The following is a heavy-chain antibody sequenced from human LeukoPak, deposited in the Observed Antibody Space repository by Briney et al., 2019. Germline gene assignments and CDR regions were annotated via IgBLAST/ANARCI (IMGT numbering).Heavy chain of an antibody. CDR1: GYSISSGYY. CDR3: ARVAAAGKDF. Sequence: SETLSLTCTVSGYSISSGYYWGWIRQSPGKGLEWIGSINHSGRTYNNPSLKSRVTISVDTYKNQFSLKLRSVTAADTAVYYCARVAAAGKDFWGQGTLVSVSS. V-gene: IGHV4-38-2*02. D-gene: IGHD6-13*01. J-gene: IGHJ4*02. CDR2: INHSGRT.